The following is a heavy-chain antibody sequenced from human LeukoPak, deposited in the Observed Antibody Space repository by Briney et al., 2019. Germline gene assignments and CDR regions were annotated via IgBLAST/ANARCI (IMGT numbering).Heavy chain of an antibody. CDR1: GFTFSSFA. CDR2: ISASGGST. D-gene: IGHD1-26*01. J-gene: IGHJ4*02. CDR3: ARRYSGSYYFDY. Sequence: GGSLRLSCAASGFTFSSFAMSWVRQTPGKGLEWVSGISASGGSTYYADSVKGRFTISRDNSKNTLYLQMNSLRGEDTAVYYCARRYSGSYYFDYWGQGTLVTVSS. V-gene: IGHV3-23*01.